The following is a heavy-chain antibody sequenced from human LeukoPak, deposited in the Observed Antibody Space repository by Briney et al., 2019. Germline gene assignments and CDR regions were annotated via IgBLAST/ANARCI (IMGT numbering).Heavy chain of an antibody. D-gene: IGHD2-2*01. V-gene: IGHV3-23*01. CDR3: AKSDCSYISCYVLDY. J-gene: IGHJ4*02. CDR2: ISGSGDNI. Sequence: GGSLRLSCAASGFAFSSYAMSWVRQAPGKGLEWVSAISGSGDNIYYADSVKGRFTISRDSSKKTLYLQMNILRAEDTAVYYCAKSDCSYISCYVLDYWGQGTQVTVSS. CDR1: GFAFSSYA.